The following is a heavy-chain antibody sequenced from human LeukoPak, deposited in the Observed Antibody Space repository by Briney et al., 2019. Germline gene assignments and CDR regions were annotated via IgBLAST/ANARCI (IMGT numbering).Heavy chain of an antibody. V-gene: IGHV1-69*13. D-gene: IGHD3-10*01. CDR3: ARESEITMVRGVMGTNWFDP. Sequence: SVKVSCKASGGTFSSYAISWVRQAPGQGLEWMGGIIPIFGTANYAQKFQGRVTITADESTSTAYMELSSLRSEDTAVYYCARESEITMVRGVMGTNWFDPWGQGTLVTVSS. CDR2: IIPIFGTA. CDR1: GGTFSSYA. J-gene: IGHJ5*02.